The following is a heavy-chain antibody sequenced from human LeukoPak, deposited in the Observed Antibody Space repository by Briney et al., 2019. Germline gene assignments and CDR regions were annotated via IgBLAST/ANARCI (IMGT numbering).Heavy chain of an antibody. J-gene: IGHJ3*02. Sequence: PGGSLRLSCAASGFTFSSYSMNWVRQAPGKGLEWVSYISSSSSTIYYADSVKGRFTISRDNAKNSLYLQMNSLRAEDTAVYYCARDRNYYDGSGYYDAFDIWGQGTMVTVSS. D-gene: IGHD3-22*01. CDR3: ARDRNYYDGSGYYDAFDI. CDR2: ISSSSSTI. CDR1: GFTFSSYS. V-gene: IGHV3-48*04.